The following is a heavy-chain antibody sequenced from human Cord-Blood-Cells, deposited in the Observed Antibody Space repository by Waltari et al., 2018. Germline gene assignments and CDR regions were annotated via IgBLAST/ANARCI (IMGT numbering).Heavy chain of an antibody. J-gene: IGHJ4*02. CDR3: AREVTGDYFDY. Sequence: QVQLQESGPGLVKPSETLSLTCTVSGGSISSYYWRWIRQPPGKGLEWIGYIYYSGSTNYNPSLKSRVTISVDTSKNQFSLKLSSVTAADTAVYYCAREVTGDYFDYWGQGTLVTVSS. CDR2: IYYSGST. CDR1: GGSISSYY. V-gene: IGHV4-59*01. D-gene: IGHD7-27*01.